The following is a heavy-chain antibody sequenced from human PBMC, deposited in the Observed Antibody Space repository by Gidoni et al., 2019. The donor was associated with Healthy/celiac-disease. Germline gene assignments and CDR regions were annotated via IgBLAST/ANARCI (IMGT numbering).Heavy chain of an antibody. D-gene: IGHD4-17*01. Sequence: QVQLQQWGAGLLKPSETLSLTCAVYGGSFSGYYWSWIRQPPGKGLEWIGEINHSGSTNYNPSLKSRVTISVDTSKNQFSLKLSSVTAADTAVYYCASLDYGGPMRGFDYWGQGTLVTVSS. CDR3: ASLDYGGPMRGFDY. V-gene: IGHV4-34*01. CDR1: GGSFSGYY. J-gene: IGHJ4*02. CDR2: INHSGST.